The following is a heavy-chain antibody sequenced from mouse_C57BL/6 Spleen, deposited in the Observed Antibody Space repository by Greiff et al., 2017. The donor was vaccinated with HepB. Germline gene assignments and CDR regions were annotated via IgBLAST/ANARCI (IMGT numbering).Heavy chain of an antibody. Sequence: VQRVESGPELVKPGASVKISCKASGYAFSSSWMNWVKQRPGKGLEWIGRIYPGDGDTNYNGKFKGKATLTADKSSSTAYMQLSSLTSEDSAVYFCARPVVSSFDYWGQGTTLTVSS. CDR3: ARPVVSSFDY. J-gene: IGHJ2*01. CDR2: IYPGDGDT. D-gene: IGHD1-1*01. CDR1: GYAFSSSW. V-gene: IGHV1-82*01.